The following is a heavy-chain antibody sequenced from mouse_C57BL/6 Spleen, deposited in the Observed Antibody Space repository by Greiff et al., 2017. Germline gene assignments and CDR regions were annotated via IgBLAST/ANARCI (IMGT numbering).Heavy chain of an antibody. V-gene: IGHV1-82*01. J-gene: IGHJ3*01. D-gene: IGHD4-1*01. Sequence: VKLQQSGPELVKPGASVKISCKASGYAFSSSWMNWVKQRPGKGLEWIGRIYPGDGDTNYNGKFKGKATLTADKSSSTAYLQLSSLTSEDSAVYFCARSELGRAWFAYWGQGTLVTVSA. CDR2: IYPGDGDT. CDR3: ARSELGRAWFAY. CDR1: GYAFSSSW.